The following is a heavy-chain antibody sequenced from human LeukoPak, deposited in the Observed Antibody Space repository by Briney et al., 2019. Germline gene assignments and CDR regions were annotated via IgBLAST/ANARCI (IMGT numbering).Heavy chain of an antibody. CDR3: AKDHSLYYYYGMDV. Sequence: GGSLRLSCAASGFTFSSYGMHWVRQAPGKGLEWVAVISYDGSNKYYADSVRGRFTISRDNSKNTLYLQMNSLRAEDTAVYYCAKDHSLYYYYGMDVWGQGTTVTVSS. CDR2: ISYDGSNK. V-gene: IGHV3-30*18. CDR1: GFTFSSYG. J-gene: IGHJ6*02.